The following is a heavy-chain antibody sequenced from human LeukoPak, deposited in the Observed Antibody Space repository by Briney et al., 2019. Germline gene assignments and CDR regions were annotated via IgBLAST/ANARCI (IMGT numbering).Heavy chain of an antibody. J-gene: IGHJ4*02. CDR1: GGSISGYF. V-gene: IGHV4-59*01. CDR3: ARKIRDGYIYFDH. D-gene: IGHD5-24*01. CDR2: IYYSGST. Sequence: SETLSLTCTVSGGSISGYFWSWLRQPPGKGLEWVGYIYYSGSTNYNPSLKSRVTISVDTSKNQFSLMLRSVTAADTAVYYCARKIRDGYIYFDHWGQGALVTVSS.